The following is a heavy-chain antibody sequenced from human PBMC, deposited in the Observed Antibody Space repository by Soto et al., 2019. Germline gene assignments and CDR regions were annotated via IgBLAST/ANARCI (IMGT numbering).Heavy chain of an antibody. Sequence: AASVKVSCKASGYTFTGYYMHWVRQAPGQGLEWMGWINPNSGGTNYAQKFQGWVTMTRDTSISTAYMELSRLRSDDTAVYYCARDLAYYYDSSGYYSDAFDIWGQGTMVTVS. CDR1: GYTFTGYY. D-gene: IGHD3-22*01. V-gene: IGHV1-2*04. J-gene: IGHJ3*02. CDR2: INPNSGGT. CDR3: ARDLAYYYDSSGYYSDAFDI.